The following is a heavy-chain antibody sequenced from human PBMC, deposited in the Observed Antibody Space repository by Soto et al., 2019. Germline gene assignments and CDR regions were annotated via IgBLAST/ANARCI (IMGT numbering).Heavy chain of an antibody. CDR3: AKVLPATGIEGGGDAFDI. CDR1: GFTFRSFG. D-gene: IGHD1-26*01. V-gene: IGHV3-30*18. CDR2: ISYDGNNK. Sequence: GGSLRLSCAASGFTFRSFGMHWIRQAPGKGLEWVALISYDGNNKYYADSVRGRFTISRDNSKNTLYLEMNTLRVEDTAVYYCAKVLPATGIEGGGDAFDIWGQGTMVTVSS. J-gene: IGHJ3*02.